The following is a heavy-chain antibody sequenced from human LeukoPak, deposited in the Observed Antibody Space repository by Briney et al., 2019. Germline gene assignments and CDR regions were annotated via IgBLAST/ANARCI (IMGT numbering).Heavy chain of an antibody. CDR3: ARSERYSRYSDY. CDR1: GGSISSSSYY. D-gene: IGHD6-13*01. J-gene: IGHJ4*02. V-gene: IGHV4-39*01. Sequence: SETLSLTCTVSGGSISSSSYYWGWIRQPPGKGLEWIGSIYYSGSTYYNPSLKSRVTISVDTSKNQFSLKLSSVTAADTAVYYCARSERYSRYSDYWGQGTLVTVSS. CDR2: IYYSGST.